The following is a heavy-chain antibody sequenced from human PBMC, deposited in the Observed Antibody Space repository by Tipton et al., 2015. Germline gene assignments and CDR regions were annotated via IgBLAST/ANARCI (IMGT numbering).Heavy chain of an antibody. CDR1: GGSISNSNYY. D-gene: IGHD5-18*01. CDR3: ARFMGYSYGPDNWFDP. V-gene: IGHV4-39*07. J-gene: IGHJ5*02. CDR2: LSYSGKT. Sequence: LRLSCTVSGGSISNSNYYWGWIRQPPGKGLEWIGSLSYSGKTDYNPPLRSRVTMSRDTSKNQFSLKLTSVTAADTAVYYCARFMGYSYGPDNWFDPWGQGTLVTVSS.